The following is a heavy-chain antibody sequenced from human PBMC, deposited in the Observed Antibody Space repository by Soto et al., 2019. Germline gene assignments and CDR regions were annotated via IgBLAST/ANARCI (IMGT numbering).Heavy chain of an antibody. J-gene: IGHJ4*02. CDR2: SDPSDSYT. CDR3: ARSLVMVSSGKRKQTRAY. V-gene: IGHV5-10-1*01. Sequence: EVQLVQSGAEVKKPGESLRISCKGSGYSFTSYWISLVRQMPGKGLEWMGRSDPSDSYTNYSPSFQGHVTISADKSISTAYLQWSSLKASDTAMYYCARSLVMVSSGKRKQTRAYWGQGTLVTVSS. CDR1: GYSFTSYW. D-gene: IGHD2-15*01.